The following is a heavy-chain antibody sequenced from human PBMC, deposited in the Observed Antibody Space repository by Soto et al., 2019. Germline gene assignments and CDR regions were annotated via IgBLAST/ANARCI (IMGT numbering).Heavy chain of an antibody. CDR3: ARDGGGYYPFDY. V-gene: IGHV4-39*07. Sequence: PSETLSLTCPLSGDSITWTSCYWGWIRQPPGQGLEWVGDVYYSGSTYYNPSLKRRVTISVDTSKNQFSLKLSSVTAADTAIYYCARDGGGYYPFDYWGQGTPVTVSS. J-gene: IGHJ4*02. CDR1: GDSITWTSCY. CDR2: VYYSGST. D-gene: IGHD1-26*01.